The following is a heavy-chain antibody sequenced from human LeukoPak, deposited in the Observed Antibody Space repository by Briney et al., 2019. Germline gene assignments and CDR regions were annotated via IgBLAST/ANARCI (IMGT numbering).Heavy chain of an antibody. CDR2: INPNSGGT. D-gene: IGHD3-9*01. V-gene: IGHV1-2*02. J-gene: IGHJ4*02. Sequence: GASVKVSCKASGYTFTGYYMHWVRQAPGQGLEWMEWINPNSGGTNYAQKFQGRVTMTRDTSISTAYMELSRLRSEDTAVYYCARDGHDILTGSHSDYFDYWGQGTLVTVSS. CDR1: GYTFTGYY. CDR3: ARDGHDILTGSHSDYFDY.